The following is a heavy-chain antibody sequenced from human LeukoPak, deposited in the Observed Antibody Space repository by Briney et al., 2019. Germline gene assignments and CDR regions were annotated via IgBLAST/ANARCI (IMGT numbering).Heavy chain of an antibody. CDR1: GFIFSRYT. Sequence: GGSLRLSCEASGFIFSRYTMNWVRQAPGKGLEWVSSITSDSSYKYYADSMKGRFTISRDNAESSLYLQMKSLRVEDTAVYFCARSSLATFDSWGQGTLVTVSS. J-gene: IGHJ4*02. CDR3: ARSSLATFDS. V-gene: IGHV3-21*06. CDR2: ITSDSSYK.